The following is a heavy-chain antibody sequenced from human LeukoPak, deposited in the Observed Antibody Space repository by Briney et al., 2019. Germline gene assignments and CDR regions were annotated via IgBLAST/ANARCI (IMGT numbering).Heavy chain of an antibody. J-gene: IGHJ4*02. CDR1: GFTFSSYW. D-gene: IGHD2-8*01. Sequence: GGSLRLPWEASGFTFSSYWMHWVRQAPGKGLVWVSRINSDGSSTSYADSVKGRFTISRDNAKNTLYLQMNSLRAEDTAVYYCVRDYGVQQLVSYYFDYWGQGTLVTVSS. CDR3: VRDYGVQQLVSYYFDY. CDR2: INSDGSST. V-gene: IGHV3-74*01.